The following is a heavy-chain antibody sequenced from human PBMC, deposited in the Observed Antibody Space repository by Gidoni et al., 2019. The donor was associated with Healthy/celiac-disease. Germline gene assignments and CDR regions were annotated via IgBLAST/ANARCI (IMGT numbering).Heavy chain of an antibody. Sequence: QLQLQESGPALVMPSATLSLTCTVSGGSISSSSYYWGWIRQPPGQGLEWIGSVYYRGSTYYNPSLKSRVTIAVDTSKNQFSLKLSSVTAADTAVYYCARLSGGSGSYYFGFDYWGQGTLVTVAA. V-gene: IGHV4-39*01. CDR1: GGSISSSSYY. CDR2: VYYRGST. D-gene: IGHD3-10*01. J-gene: IGHJ4*02. CDR3: ARLSGGSGSYYFGFDY.